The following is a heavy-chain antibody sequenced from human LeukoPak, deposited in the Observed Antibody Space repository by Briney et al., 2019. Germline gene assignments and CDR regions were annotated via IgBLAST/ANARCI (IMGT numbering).Heavy chain of an antibody. V-gene: IGHV1-2*02. CDR3: ARANFLYCSSSTCLFDY. D-gene: IGHD2-2*01. Sequence: ASVKVSCKASGYTFTDYCMHWVRQAPGQGFEWMGWINPNDGDTNYAQKFQGRVTMTRDTSISTAHMEVSRLRSDDTAVYYCARANFLYCSSSTCLFDYWGQGTLVTVSS. J-gene: IGHJ4*02. CDR1: GYTFTDYC. CDR2: INPNDGDT.